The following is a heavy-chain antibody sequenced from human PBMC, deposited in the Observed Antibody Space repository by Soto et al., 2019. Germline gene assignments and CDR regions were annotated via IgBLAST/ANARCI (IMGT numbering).Heavy chain of an antibody. D-gene: IGHD2-15*01. V-gene: IGHV3-33*01. J-gene: IGHJ6*02. CDR1: GFTFSNYG. CDR3: SIDLQRKVPDKPRWGMDV. CDR2: IGYDGSNK. Sequence: QVQLVESGGGVVQPGRSLRLSCAASGFTFSNYGMHWVREAPGKGLEWVAVIGYDGSNKYYADSVKGRFTISRDNSKNTWYLQMNSLRAEDTAVYYCSIDLQRKVPDKPRWGMDVWGQGTTVTVSS.